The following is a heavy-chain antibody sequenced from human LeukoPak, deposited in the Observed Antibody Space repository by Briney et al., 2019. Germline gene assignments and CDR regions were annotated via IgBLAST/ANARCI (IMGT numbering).Heavy chain of an antibody. CDR1: GFTFTTYW. J-gene: IGHJ4*02. Sequence: LPGGSLRLSCAASGFTFTTYWMHWVRQVPGKGLVWVARIKGDGSSTRHADSMKGRFTISRDNAKNTLYLQMNSLREDDSAVYYCVREGLECSGSSCQRAAFDYWGQGTLVTVSS. CDR3: VREGLECSGSSCQRAAFDY. CDR2: IKGDGSST. D-gene: IGHD2-2*01. V-gene: IGHV3-74*01.